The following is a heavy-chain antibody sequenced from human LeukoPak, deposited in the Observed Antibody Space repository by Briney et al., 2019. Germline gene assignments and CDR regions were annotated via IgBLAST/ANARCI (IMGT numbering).Heavy chain of an antibody. CDR3: ARGSPLYCSSTSCYIGEAWFDP. Sequence: GASVKVSCKASGYTFTSYDINWVRQATGQGLEWMGWMNPNSGNTGYAQKFQGRVTMTRSTSISTAYMELSSLRSEDTAVYYCARGSPLYCSSTSCYIGEAWFDPWGQGTLVTVSS. J-gene: IGHJ5*02. CDR2: MNPNSGNT. V-gene: IGHV1-8*01. D-gene: IGHD2-2*02. CDR1: GYTFTSYD.